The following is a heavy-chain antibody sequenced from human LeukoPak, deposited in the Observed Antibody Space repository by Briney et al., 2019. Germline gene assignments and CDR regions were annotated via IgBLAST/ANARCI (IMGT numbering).Heavy chain of an antibody. CDR2: ISWNSGSI. CDR3: ARPPDYVEGDY. D-gene: IGHD4-17*01. V-gene: IGHV3-9*01. CDR1: GFTFDDYA. Sequence: GRSLRLSCAASGFTFDDYAMHWVRQAPGKGLEWVSGISWNSGSIGYADSVKGRFTISRDNAKNSLYLQMNSLRAEDTAVYYCARPPDYVEGDYWGQGTLVTVSS. J-gene: IGHJ4*02.